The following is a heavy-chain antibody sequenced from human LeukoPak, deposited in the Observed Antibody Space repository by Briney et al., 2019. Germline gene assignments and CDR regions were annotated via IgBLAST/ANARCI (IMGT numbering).Heavy chain of an antibody. CDR3: AKERQWLVLKSLGFDY. CDR1: GFTFSSYG. V-gene: IGHV3-30*18. J-gene: IGHJ4*02. Sequence: PGRSLRLSCAASGFTFSSYGMHWVRQAPGKGLEWVAVISYDGSNKYYADSVKGRFTISRDNSKNTLYLQMNSLRAEDTAVYYCAKERQWLVLKSLGFDYWGQGTLVTVSS. D-gene: IGHD6-19*01. CDR2: ISYDGSNK.